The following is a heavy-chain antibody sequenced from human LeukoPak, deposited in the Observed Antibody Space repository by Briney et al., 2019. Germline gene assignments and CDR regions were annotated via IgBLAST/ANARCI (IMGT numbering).Heavy chain of an antibody. CDR1: GGTFSSYA. D-gene: IGHD3-10*01. CDR2: IIPILGIA. J-gene: IGHJ3*02. Sequence: ASVKVSCKASGGTFSSYAIGWVRQAPGQGLEWMGRIIPILGIANYAQKFQGRVTITADKSTSTAYMELSSLRSEDTAVYYCARDRSITMVNDAFDIWGQGTMVTVSS. CDR3: ARDRSITMVNDAFDI. V-gene: IGHV1-69*04.